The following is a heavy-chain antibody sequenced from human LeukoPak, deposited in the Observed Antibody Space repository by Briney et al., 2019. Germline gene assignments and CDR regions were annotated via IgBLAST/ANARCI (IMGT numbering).Heavy chain of an antibody. Sequence: ASVKVCCKASGYTFTSYGISWVRQAPGQGLEWMGWISAYNGNTNYAQKLQGRVTMTTDTSTSTAYIELRSLRSDDTAVYYCARSGSGYGSSYYYGMDVWGQGTTVTVSS. V-gene: IGHV1-18*01. J-gene: IGHJ6*02. CDR2: ISAYNGNT. D-gene: IGHD3-10*01. CDR1: GYTFTSYG. CDR3: ARSGSGYGSSYYYGMDV.